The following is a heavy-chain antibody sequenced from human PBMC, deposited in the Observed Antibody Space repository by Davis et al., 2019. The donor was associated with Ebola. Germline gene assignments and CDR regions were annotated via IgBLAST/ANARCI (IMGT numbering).Heavy chain of an antibody. CDR1: GFTFSGSA. CDR2: IRSKANSYAT. J-gene: IGHJ4*02. D-gene: IGHD3-22*01. V-gene: IGHV3-73*01. Sequence: GESLKISCAASGFTFSGSAMHWVRQASGKGLEWVGRIRSKANSYATAYAASVKGRFTIYRDDSKNTAYLQMNSLKTEDTAVYYCTSDYYYDSSGYSDYWGQGTLVTVSS. CDR3: TSDYYYDSSGYSDY.